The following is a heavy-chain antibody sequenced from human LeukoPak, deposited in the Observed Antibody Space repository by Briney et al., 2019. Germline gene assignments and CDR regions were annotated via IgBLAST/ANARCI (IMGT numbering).Heavy chain of an antibody. J-gene: IGHJ3*02. CDR1: GYTFTSHY. D-gene: IGHD1-26*01. CDR3: ARAVVSSGSYSRAYAFDI. Sequence: ASVKVSCKASGYTFTSHYMHWVRQAPGQGLEWMGIINPSGGSTSYAQKFQGRVTMTRDTSTSTVYMELSSLRSEDTAVYYCARAVVSSGSYSRAYAFDIWGQGTMVTVSS. V-gene: IGHV1-46*01. CDR2: INPSGGST.